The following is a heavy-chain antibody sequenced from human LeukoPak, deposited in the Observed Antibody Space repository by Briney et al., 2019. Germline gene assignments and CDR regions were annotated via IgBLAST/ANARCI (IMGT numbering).Heavy chain of an antibody. D-gene: IGHD5-12*01. CDR1: GFTFSIYW. CDR3: ARGEDIVTTGHFDY. J-gene: IGHJ4*02. V-gene: IGHV3-21*01. CDR2: ISSGGHYI. Sequence: PGGSLRLSCAASGFTFSIYWMNWVRQAPGKGLEWVSSISSGGHYIYYTDSLRGRFTISRDNAKNSLYLQMNGLTAEDTGVYYCARGEDIVTTGHFDYWGQGTLVTVSS.